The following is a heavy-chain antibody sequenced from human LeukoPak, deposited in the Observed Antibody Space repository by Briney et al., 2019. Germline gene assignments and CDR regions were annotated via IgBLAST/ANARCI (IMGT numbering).Heavy chain of an antibody. CDR3: ARSQFDY. CDR1: GFPFISYW. J-gene: IGHJ4*02. V-gene: IGHV3-74*01. CDR2: ISGDGSTT. Sequence: GSLRLSCGTSGFPFISYWMLWVRQAPGKGLEWVSRISGDGSTTTYAASVKGRFTISRDNTENILYLEMNNLRVEDTAIYYCARSQFDYWGQGILVTVSS.